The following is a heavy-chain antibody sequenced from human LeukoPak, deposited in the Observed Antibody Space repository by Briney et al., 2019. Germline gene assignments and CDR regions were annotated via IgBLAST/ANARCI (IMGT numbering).Heavy chain of an antibody. CDR3: ARARLYYDILTGYYSYYFDY. Sequence: PGGSLRLSCAASGFTFSSYWMHWVRQAPGKGLVWVSRINSDGSSTSYADSVKGRFTISRDNAKNTLYLQMNSLRAEDTAVYYCARARLYYDILTGYYSYYFDYWGQGTLVTVSS. D-gene: IGHD3-9*01. CDR1: GFTFSSYW. J-gene: IGHJ4*02. V-gene: IGHV3-74*01. CDR2: INSDGSST.